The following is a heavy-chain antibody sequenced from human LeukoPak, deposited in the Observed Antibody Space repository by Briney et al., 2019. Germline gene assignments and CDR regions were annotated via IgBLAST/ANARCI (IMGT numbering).Heavy chain of an antibody. CDR3: AKIHVGEGDGLDY. CDR1: GFTVSFNY. CDR2: IYSGGST. D-gene: IGHD2-21*01. J-gene: IGHJ4*02. Sequence: GGSLRLSCAASGFTVSFNYMSWVRQAPGKGLEWVSVIYSGGSTFYTDSVKGRFTISRDNSKNTLYLQMNSLRAEDTAVYYCAKIHVGEGDGLDYWGQGTLVTVSS. V-gene: IGHV3-53*01.